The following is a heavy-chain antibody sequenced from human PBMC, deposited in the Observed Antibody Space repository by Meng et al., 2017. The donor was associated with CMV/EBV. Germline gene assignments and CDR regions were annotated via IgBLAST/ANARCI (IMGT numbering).Heavy chain of an antibody. Sequence: SLKISCAASGFTFSSYGMHWVRQAPGKGLEWVAFIRYDGSNKYYADSVKGRFTISRDNSKNTLYLQMNSLRAEDTAVYYCAKDVSGIGDFWSGYSVYYGMDVWGQGTTVTVSS. J-gene: IGHJ6*02. CDR3: AKDVSGIGDFWSGYSVYYGMDV. V-gene: IGHV3-30*02. D-gene: IGHD3-3*01. CDR1: GFTFSSYG. CDR2: IRYDGSNK.